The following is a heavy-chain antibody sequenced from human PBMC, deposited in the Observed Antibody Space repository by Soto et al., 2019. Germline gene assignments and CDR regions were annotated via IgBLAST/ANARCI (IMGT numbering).Heavy chain of an antibody. D-gene: IGHD1-26*01. CDR3: ASDPGLNSGSDRAQGDY. Sequence: EVQLVESGGGLVKPGGSLRLSCAASGFTFSSYSMNWVRQAPGKGLEWVSSISSSSSYIYYADSVKGRFTIYRDNAKNSLYLQMNSLSAEVTAVYYCASDPGLNSGSDRAQGDYWGQVALVTVSS. CDR2: ISSSSSYI. CDR1: GFTFSSYS. V-gene: IGHV3-21*01. J-gene: IGHJ4*02.